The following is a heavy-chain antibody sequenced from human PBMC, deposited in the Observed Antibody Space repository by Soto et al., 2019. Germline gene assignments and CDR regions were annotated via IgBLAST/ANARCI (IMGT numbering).Heavy chain of an antibody. J-gene: IGHJ4*02. V-gene: IGHV4-31*03. D-gene: IGHD1-26*01. CDR1: GGSISSGGFY. Sequence: QVQLQESGPGLVKPSQTLSLTCTVSGGSISSGGFYWSWIRQHPGKGLEWIGYIYYSGSTYYNPSLKSRVTISVDTSKNQFSLKLSSVTAADTAVYYCATTSLVGATVFDYWGQGTLVTVSS. CDR3: ATTSLVGATVFDY. CDR2: IYYSGST.